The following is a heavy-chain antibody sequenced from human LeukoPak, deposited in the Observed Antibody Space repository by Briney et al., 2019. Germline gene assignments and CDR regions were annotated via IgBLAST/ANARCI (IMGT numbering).Heavy chain of an antibody. CDR2: INPNSGGT. V-gene: IGHV1-2*02. Sequence: ASVKVSCKASGYTFTGYYMHWVRQAPGQGLEWMGWINPNSGGTNYAQKFQGRVTMTRDTSISTAYMELSRLRSDDTAVYYCAIDILTGYLFDYWGQGTLVTVSA. J-gene: IGHJ4*02. CDR3: AIDILTGYLFDY. CDR1: GYTFTGYY. D-gene: IGHD3-9*01.